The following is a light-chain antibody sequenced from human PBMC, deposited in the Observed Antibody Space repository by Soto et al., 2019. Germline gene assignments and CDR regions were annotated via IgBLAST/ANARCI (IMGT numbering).Light chain of an antibody. Sequence: IQMTQSPSSVSASFRERVNIICRASQTLNNYLTWFQQKPGKAPKVLIYAASTLQSGVPSRFSGSGSGTDFTLTISSLQPEDFATYYCQQLHNYPLTFGGGTKVDIK. V-gene: IGKV1-16*01. CDR2: AAS. CDR3: QQLHNYPLT. J-gene: IGKJ4*01. CDR1: QTLNNY.